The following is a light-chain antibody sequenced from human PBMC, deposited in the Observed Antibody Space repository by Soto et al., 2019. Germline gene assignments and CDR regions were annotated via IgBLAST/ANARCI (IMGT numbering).Light chain of an antibody. Sequence: QSVLSHPASVTKSPVLSIAISCTGTSRDVGGYNSASWYQQHPGNAPKLMIYDVSIRPSGVSNRFSGSKSGNTASLTISGLQAEDEGNYCCSSYTCGGSYVFGSGTKVTVL. CDR2: DVS. CDR1: SRDVGGYNS. J-gene: IGLJ1*01. CDR3: SSYTCGGSYV. V-gene: IGLV2-14*01.